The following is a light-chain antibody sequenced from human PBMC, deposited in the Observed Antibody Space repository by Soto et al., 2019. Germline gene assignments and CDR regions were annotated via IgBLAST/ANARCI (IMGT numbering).Light chain of an antibody. V-gene: IGKV3-11*01. CDR3: QLRSNWPPVT. J-gene: IGKJ4*01. CDR1: QSVSSY. CDR2: DAS. Sequence: EIVLTQSPATLSLSPGERATLSCRASQSVSSYFAWYQQKPGQAPRLLIYDASNRATGIPARFSGSGSGTDFTLTISSLEPEDFAIYYCQLRSNWPPVTFGGGTKVEIK.